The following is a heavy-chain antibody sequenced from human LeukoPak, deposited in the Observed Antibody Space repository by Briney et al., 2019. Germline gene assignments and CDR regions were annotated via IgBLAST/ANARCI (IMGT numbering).Heavy chain of an antibody. J-gene: IGHJ4*02. D-gene: IGHD3-10*01. CDR3: AGGLWFGDSDY. CDR2: IYYSGST. Sequence: SETLSLTYTVSGGSISSYYWIWIRQPPGKGLEWIGDIYYSGSTNYNPSLKSRVTISVDTSKNQFYLKLSSVTAADTAVYYCAGGLWFGDSDYWGQGTLVTVSS. CDR1: GGSISSYY. V-gene: IGHV4-59*01.